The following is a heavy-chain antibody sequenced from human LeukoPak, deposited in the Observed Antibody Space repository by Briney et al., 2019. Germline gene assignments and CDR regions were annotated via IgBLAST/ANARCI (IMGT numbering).Heavy chain of an antibody. D-gene: IGHD1-1*01. CDR1: GGSFSSNY. CDR3: ARASTPYAFEI. Sequence: SETLSLTCTVSGGSFSSNYWNWIRQPPGKGLEWIGYIYFGGSTNYSPSLKGRVTISVDTSKSQFSLKLRSVTAADTAVYYCARASTPYAFEIWGQGTMVTVSS. CDR2: IYFGGST. J-gene: IGHJ3*02. V-gene: IGHV4-59*01.